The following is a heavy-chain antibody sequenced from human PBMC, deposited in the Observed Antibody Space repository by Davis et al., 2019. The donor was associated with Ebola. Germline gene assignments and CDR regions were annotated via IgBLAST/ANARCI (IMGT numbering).Heavy chain of an antibody. CDR1: GYTFTSYG. CDR2: ISTYNRNA. Sequence: AASVKVSCKASGYTFTSYGISWVRQAPGQGLEWMGWISTYNRNAHYGQNVQGRVTMTTDTSTSTAYMELRSLRSDDTAVYFCARRNYYGSGTVYFDPWGQGTLVTVSS. D-gene: IGHD3-10*01. V-gene: IGHV1-18*01. J-gene: IGHJ4*02. CDR3: ARRNYYGSGTVYFDP.